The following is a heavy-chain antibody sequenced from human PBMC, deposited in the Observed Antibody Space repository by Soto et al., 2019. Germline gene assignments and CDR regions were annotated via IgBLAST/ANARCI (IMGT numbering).Heavy chain of an antibody. CDR1: GYAFSQYY. CDR2: INPNSGRT. V-gene: IGHV1-2*04. Sequence: QVQLVQSGAEVKKPGASVKVSCKASGYAFSQYYIHWMRQAPGHGLGWMGWINPNSGRTKFAQNFQGWVTMTRDTSIKTVYMELSGLRSDATAVYYCARESGGTTATLDYYYFYMDVWGKGTTVTVSS. J-gene: IGHJ6*03. CDR3: ARESGGTTATLDYYYFYMDV. D-gene: IGHD4-17*01.